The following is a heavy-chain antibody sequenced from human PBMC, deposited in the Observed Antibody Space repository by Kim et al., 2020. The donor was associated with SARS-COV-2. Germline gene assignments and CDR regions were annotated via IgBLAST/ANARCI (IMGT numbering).Heavy chain of an antibody. CDR3: ARSDFGVVTSYYYYGMDV. Sequence: KSRVTISVDTSKNQFSLKLSSVTAADTAVYYCARSDFGVVTSYYYYGMDVWGQGTTVTVSS. V-gene: IGHV4-59*01. J-gene: IGHJ6*02. D-gene: IGHD3-3*01.